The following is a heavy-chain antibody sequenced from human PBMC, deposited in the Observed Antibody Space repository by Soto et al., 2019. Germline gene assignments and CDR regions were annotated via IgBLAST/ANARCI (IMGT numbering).Heavy chain of an antibody. V-gene: IGHV6-1*01. CDR3: ASGETLGPYAGYAFDP. CDR2: TYFRSKWYN. J-gene: IGHJ4*01. D-gene: IGHD3-10*01. Sequence: PSQSRSLTRAISGDGVSSNTPSCDWVPQSPSRGLGWVGRTYFRSKWYNEYAVSVKSRIIINQDTSHNQSSLQLNSLTPEDTAVYFCASGETLGPYAGYAFDPWGQGIMVTVSS. CDR1: GDGVSSNTPS.